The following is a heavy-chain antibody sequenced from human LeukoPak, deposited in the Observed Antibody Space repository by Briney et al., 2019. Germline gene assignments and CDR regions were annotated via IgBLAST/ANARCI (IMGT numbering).Heavy chain of an antibody. V-gene: IGHV1-8*01. CDR2: MNPNSGNT. J-gene: IGHJ6*02. CDR1: GYTFTSYD. CDR3: ARRYSSGWSTCYYYGMDV. Sequence: ASVKVSCKASGYTFTSYDINWVRQATGQGLEWMGWMNPNSGNTGYAQKFQGRVTMTRNTSISTAYMELSSLRSEDTAVYYCARRYSSGWSTCYYYGMDVWGQGTTVTVSS. D-gene: IGHD6-19*01.